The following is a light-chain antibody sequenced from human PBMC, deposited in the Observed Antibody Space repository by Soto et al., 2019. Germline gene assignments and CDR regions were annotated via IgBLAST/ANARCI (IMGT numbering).Light chain of an antibody. Sequence: DVQMTQSPSSLSASVGDRVTITCRSSQSISNYLNWYQQNPGKPPRVLIYGATNVQSGVPSRFSGSGSGTDFTLTISNLRPEDCATYYCQQTYRPPLTVGQVTRLEI. CDR3: QQTYRPPLT. CDR1: QSISNY. CDR2: GAT. J-gene: IGKJ5*01. V-gene: IGKV1-39*01.